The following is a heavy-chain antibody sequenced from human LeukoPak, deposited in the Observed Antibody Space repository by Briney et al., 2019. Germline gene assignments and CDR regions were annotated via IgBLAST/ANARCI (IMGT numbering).Heavy chain of an antibody. CDR2: IWYDGSNK. CDR3: ARPYCSNTNCYHFDY. D-gene: IGHD2-2*01. CDR1: GFTFSSYG. J-gene: IGHJ4*02. Sequence: GGSLRLSCAASGFTFSSYGMHWVRQAPGKGLEWVAVIWYDGSNKYYADSVKGRFTISRDNSKNTLYLQMNSLRAEDTAVYYCARPYCSNTNCYHFDYWGQGTLVTASS. V-gene: IGHV3-33*01.